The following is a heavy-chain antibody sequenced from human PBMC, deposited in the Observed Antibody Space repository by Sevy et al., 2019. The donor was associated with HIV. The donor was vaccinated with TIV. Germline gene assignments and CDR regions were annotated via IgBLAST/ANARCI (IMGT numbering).Heavy chain of an antibody. V-gene: IGHV3-30-3*01. Sequence: GGSLRLSCAASGFTFSSYAMHWVRQAPGKGLEWVAVISYDGSNKYYADSVKGRFTISRDNSKNTLYLQMNSLRAEDTAVYYCAGGGRDCSGGSCYDGDWFDPWGQGTLVTVSS. CDR1: GFTFSSYA. CDR3: AGGGRDCSGGSCYDGDWFDP. J-gene: IGHJ5*02. D-gene: IGHD2-15*01. CDR2: ISYDGSNK.